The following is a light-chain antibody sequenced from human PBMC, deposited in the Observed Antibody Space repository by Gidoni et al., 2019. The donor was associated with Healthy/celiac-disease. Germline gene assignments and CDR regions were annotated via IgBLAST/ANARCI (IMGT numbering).Light chain of an antibody. CDR1: QSVSSSY. V-gene: IGKV3-20*01. J-gene: IGKJ3*01. CDR3: QQYGSSPGIT. Sequence: EIVLTQSPGTQSLSPGERATLSCRASQSVSSSYLAWYQQKPGQAPRLLIYGASSRATGIPDRFSGSGSGTDFTLTISRLEPEDFAVYYCQQYGSSPGITFGPGTKVDIK. CDR2: GAS.